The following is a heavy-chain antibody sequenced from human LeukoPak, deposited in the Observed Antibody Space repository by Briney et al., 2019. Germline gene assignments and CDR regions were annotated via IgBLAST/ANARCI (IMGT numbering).Heavy chain of an antibody. V-gene: IGHV4-39*07. CDR2: IYYSGST. CDR3: ARGVTTVTTFFDY. J-gene: IGHJ4*02. Sequence: SETLSLTCTVSGDSTSSDRYYGGWVRQPPGKGLEWIGNIYYSGSTYYNPSLKSRVTISVDTSKNQFSLKLSSVTAADTAVYYCARGVTTVTTFFDYWGQGTLVTVSS. CDR1: GDSTSSDRYY. D-gene: IGHD4-17*01.